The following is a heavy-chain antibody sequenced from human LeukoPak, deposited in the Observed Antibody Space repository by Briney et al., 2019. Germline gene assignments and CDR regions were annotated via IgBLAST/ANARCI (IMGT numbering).Heavy chain of an antibody. Sequence: PGGSLRLSCAASGFTFSNYVMNWVRQTPGKGLEWVSAITSNGGGTYLADSVKGRFTISRDNSKNTLYMRLNSLRADDTAVYYCVTVKAGSAYADWGQGTLVTVSS. CDR1: GFTFSNYV. D-gene: IGHD5-12*01. V-gene: IGHV3-23*01. CDR3: VTVKAGSAYAD. CDR2: ITSNGGGT. J-gene: IGHJ4*02.